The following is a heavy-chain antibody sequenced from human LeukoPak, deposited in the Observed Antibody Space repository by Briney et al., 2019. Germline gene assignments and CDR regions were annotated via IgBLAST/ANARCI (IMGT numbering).Heavy chain of an antibody. V-gene: IGHV1-18*01. D-gene: IGHD2-2*01. CDR1: GYSFIRYG. CDR3: ARDNYCSSISCYDTWPPLDY. CDR2: ISGYSGDT. Sequence: GASVKVSCKASGYSFIRYGISWVRQAPGQGLEWLGWISGYSGDTKYADKFQARVTMTTDTSTAYMDLRSLRSDDTAVYYCARDNYCSSISCYDTWPPLDYWGQGTLVTVSS. J-gene: IGHJ4*02.